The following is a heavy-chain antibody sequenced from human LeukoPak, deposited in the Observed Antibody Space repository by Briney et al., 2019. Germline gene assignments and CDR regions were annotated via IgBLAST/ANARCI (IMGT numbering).Heavy chain of an antibody. CDR1: GGSISSYY. V-gene: IGHV4-59*08. Sequence: SETLSLTCTASGGSISSYYWSWIRQPPGKGLEWIGYIYYSGSTNYNPSLKSRVTISVDTSKNQFSLKLSSVTAADTAVYYCARLFGDTAMVIDYWGQGTLVTVSS. D-gene: IGHD5-18*01. J-gene: IGHJ4*02. CDR3: ARLFGDTAMVIDY. CDR2: IYYSGST.